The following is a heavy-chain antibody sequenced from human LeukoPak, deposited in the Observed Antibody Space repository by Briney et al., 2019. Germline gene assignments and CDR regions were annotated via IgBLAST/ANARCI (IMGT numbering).Heavy chain of an antibody. D-gene: IGHD3-22*01. CDR3: AKPTVDGTGYYPFDF. CDR2: ISGSGGST. Sequence: GGSLRLSCAASGFTVGSNYMSWVRQAPGQGLEWVSAISGSGGSTYYADSVQGRFTISRDNSKDTLYLQVSSLRAEDTAVYYCAKPTVDGTGYYPFDFWGQGALVTVSS. V-gene: IGHV3-23*01. J-gene: IGHJ4*02. CDR1: GFTVGSNY.